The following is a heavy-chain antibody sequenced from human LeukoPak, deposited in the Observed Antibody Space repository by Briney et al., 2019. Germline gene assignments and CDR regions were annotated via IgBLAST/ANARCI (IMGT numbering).Heavy chain of an antibody. Sequence: SETLSLTCAVSGGSISSTNWWSWVRQPPGKGLEWIGEVYHSGSTNYNPSLKSPVTISVDRSKNQFSLKLSSVTAADTAVYYCARVSVGAGMASDYWGQGTLVTVSS. V-gene: IGHV4-4*02. J-gene: IGHJ4*02. D-gene: IGHD1-26*01. CDR3: ARVSVGAGMASDY. CDR2: VYHSGST. CDR1: GGSISSTNW.